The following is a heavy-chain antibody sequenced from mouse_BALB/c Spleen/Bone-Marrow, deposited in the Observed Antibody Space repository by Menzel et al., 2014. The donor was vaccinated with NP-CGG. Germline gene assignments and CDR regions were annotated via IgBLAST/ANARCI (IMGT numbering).Heavy chain of an antibody. V-gene: IGHV1-87*01. Sequence: QVQLKESGAELARPGASVKLSCKASGYTFTSYWMQWVKQRPGQGLEWIGAIYPGDGDTRYTQKFKGKATLTADKSSSTAYMQLSSLASEDSAVYYCARSGPPAYLGQGTLVTVSA. J-gene: IGHJ3*01. CDR2: IYPGDGDT. CDR1: GYTFTSYW. D-gene: IGHD4-1*01. CDR3: ARSGPPAY.